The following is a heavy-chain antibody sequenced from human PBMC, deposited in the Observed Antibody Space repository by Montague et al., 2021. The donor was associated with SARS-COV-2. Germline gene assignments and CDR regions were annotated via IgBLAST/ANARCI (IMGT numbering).Heavy chain of an antibody. CDR3: ARDPWHITIFGVVTRYGMDV. Sequence: TLSLTCTVSGGSVSSGSYYWSWIRQPPGKGLEWIGYIYYSGSTNYNPSLKSRVTISVDTSKNQFSLKLSSVTAAGTAVYYCARDPWHITIFGVVTRYGMDVWGQGTTVTVSS. V-gene: IGHV4-61*01. J-gene: IGHJ6*02. CDR1: GGSVSSGSYY. CDR2: IYYSGST. D-gene: IGHD3-3*01.